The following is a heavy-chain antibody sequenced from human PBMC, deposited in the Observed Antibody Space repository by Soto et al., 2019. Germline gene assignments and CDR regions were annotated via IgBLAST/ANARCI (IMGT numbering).Heavy chain of an antibody. D-gene: IGHD1-1*01. CDR3: ARARWATGKTLWVLGMDV. V-gene: IGHV3-30-3*01. J-gene: IGHJ6*02. Sequence: QVQLVESGGGVVQPGRSLRLSCAASGFTFSSYAMHWVRQAPGKGLEWVAVISYDGSNKYYADSVKGRFTISRDNSKNTLYLQMNSLRAEDTSVYYCARARWATGKTLWVLGMDVWGQGTTVTVSS. CDR1: GFTFSSYA. CDR2: ISYDGSNK.